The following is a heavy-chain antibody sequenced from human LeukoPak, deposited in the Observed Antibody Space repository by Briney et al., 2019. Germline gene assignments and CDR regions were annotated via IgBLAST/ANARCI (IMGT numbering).Heavy chain of an antibody. Sequence: SVKVSCKASGGTFSSYAISWVRQAPGQGLEWMGGIIPIFGTANYAQKFQGRVTITADESTSTAYMELSSLRSEDTAVYYCTTNSGSYFWFDPWGQGTLVTVSS. CDR3: TTNSGSYFWFDP. CDR1: GGTFSSYA. CDR2: IIPIFGTA. J-gene: IGHJ5*02. D-gene: IGHD1-26*01. V-gene: IGHV1-69*13.